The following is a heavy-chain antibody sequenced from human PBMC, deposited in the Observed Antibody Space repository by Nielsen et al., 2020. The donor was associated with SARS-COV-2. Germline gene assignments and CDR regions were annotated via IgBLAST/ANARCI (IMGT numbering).Heavy chain of an antibody. D-gene: IGHD1-1*01. V-gene: IGHV3-21*04. CDR2: ISSSSSYI. CDR3: AGEVPGTTGTELFDY. Sequence: GESLKISCAASGFTFSSYSMNWVRQAPGKGLEWVSSISSSSSYICYADSVKGRFTISRDNAKNSLYLQMNSLRAEDTAVYYCAGEVPGTTGTELFDYWGQGTLVTVSS. J-gene: IGHJ4*02. CDR1: GFTFSSYS.